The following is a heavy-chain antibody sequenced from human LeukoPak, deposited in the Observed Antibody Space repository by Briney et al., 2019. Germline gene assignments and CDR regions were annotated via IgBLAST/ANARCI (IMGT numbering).Heavy chain of an antibody. D-gene: IGHD3-10*01. Sequence: SETLSLTCTVSGGSISSYYWSWIRQPPGKGLEWSGYIYYSGSTNYNPSLKSRVTISVDTSKNQFSLKLSSVTAADTAVYYCARRWFGELSGAFDIWGQGTMVTVSS. CDR2: IYYSGST. J-gene: IGHJ3*02. CDR3: ARRWFGELSGAFDI. CDR1: GGSISSYY. V-gene: IGHV4-59*08.